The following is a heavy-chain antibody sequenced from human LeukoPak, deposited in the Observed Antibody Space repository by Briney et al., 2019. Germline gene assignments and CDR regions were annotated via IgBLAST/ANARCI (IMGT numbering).Heavy chain of an antibody. V-gene: IGHV3-30*18. Sequence: PGRSLRLSSAASGFTFSSYGMHWVRQAPGKGLEWVAVISYDGSNKYYADSVKGRFTISRDNSKNTLYLQMNSLRAEDTAVYYCAKDHREYYYGSGECDYWGQGTLVTVSS. CDR3: AKDHREYYYGSGECDY. CDR2: ISYDGSNK. CDR1: GFTFSSYG. D-gene: IGHD3-10*01. J-gene: IGHJ4*02.